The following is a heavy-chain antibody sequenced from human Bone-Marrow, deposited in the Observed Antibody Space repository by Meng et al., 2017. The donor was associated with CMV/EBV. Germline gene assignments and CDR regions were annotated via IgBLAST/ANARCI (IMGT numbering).Heavy chain of an antibody. Sequence: GESLKISCAASGFTFSSYSMNWVRQAPGKGLEWVSSISSSSSYIYYADSVKGRFTISRDNAKNSLYLQMNSLRGEDTAVYYCAKAPPLVWYGMDVWGQGTTVTVSS. CDR1: GFTFSSYS. J-gene: IGHJ6*02. V-gene: IGHV3-21*01. CDR3: AKAPPLVWYGMDV. CDR2: ISSSSSYI. D-gene: IGHD3-10*01.